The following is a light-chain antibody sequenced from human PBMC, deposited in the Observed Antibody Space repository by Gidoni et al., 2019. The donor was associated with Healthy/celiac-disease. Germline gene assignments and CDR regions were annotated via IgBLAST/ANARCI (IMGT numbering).Light chain of an antibody. CDR3: QQYNNRGT. CDR2: GAS. V-gene: IGKV3-15*01. J-gene: IGKJ2*01. Sequence: EIVMTQSPATLSVSPGERATLSCRASQSVSRDLAWYQQKPGQAPRLLIDGASTRATGIPARCSGSGSGTEFTLTISSLQSEDVAVYYWQQYNNRGTFGQGTKLEIK. CDR1: QSVSRD.